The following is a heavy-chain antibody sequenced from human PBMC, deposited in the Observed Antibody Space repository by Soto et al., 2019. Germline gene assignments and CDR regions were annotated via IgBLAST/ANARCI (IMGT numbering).Heavy chain of an antibody. J-gene: IGHJ6*02. V-gene: IGHV3-48*01. D-gene: IGHD6-13*01. CDR3: ARTYSSSWYAYYGMDV. CDR2: ISSSSSTI. CDR1: GFTFSSYS. Sequence: PGGSLRLSCAASGFTFSSYSMNWVRQAPGKGLEWVSYISSSSSTIYYADSVKGRFTISRDNAKNSLYLQMNSLRAEDTAVYYCARTYSSSWYAYYGMDVWGQGTTVTVSS.